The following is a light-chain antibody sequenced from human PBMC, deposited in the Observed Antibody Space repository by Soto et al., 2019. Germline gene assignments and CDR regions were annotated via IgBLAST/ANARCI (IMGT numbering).Light chain of an antibody. J-gene: IGLJ1*01. V-gene: IGLV1-44*01. CDR3: AAWDDSLNGYV. CDR2: SNN. Sequence: QSVLTQPPSASGTPGQRVTISCSGSSSNIGSNTVNWYQQLPGTAPKLLIYSNNQRPSGVPYRFSGSKSGTSAALAISGLQYEDEADYYCAAWDDSLNGYVFGTGTKLTVL. CDR1: SSNIGSNT.